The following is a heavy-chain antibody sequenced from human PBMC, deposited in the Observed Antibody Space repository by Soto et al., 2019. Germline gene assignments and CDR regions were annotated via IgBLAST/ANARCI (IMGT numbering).Heavy chain of an antibody. D-gene: IGHD6-13*01. CDR1: GFTFSDYH. Sequence: EMQLVESGGGLVQPGGSLRLSCAASGFTFSDYHMEWVRQAPGKGLEWIGRARNDPRARTTQHAASVRGRFITSRDDSXXXXXXXXXXXXXXXXXXXXXXXSLQYWGQGTLVTVSS. J-gene: IGHJ1*01. V-gene: IGHV3-72*01. CDR2: ARNDPRARTT. CDR3: XXSLQY.